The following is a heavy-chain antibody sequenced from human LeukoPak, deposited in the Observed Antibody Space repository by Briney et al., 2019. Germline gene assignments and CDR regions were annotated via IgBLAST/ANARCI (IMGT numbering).Heavy chain of an antibody. CDR1: GFTFSSYN. CDR2: ITSDSSYV. V-gene: IGHV3-21*01. D-gene: IGHD3-16*01. Sequence: GGSLRLSCAASGFTFSSYNMNWVCQAPGKGLEWVSSITSDSSYVFYADSVKGRFTISRDNAQNSLYLQMNSLRAEDTAVYYCARNDYVWGSSMDVWGKGTTVTISS. CDR3: ARNDYVWGSSMDV. J-gene: IGHJ6*03.